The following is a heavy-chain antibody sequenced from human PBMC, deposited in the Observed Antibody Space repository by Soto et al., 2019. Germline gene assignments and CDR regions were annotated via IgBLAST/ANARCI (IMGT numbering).Heavy chain of an antibody. Sequence: GGSLRLSCAASGFTFDDYTMHWVRQAPGKGLEWVSLISWDGGSTYYADSVKGRFTISRDNSKNSLYLQMNSLRTEDTALYYCAKDFHPRRTSAYCFDYWGQGTLVTVSS. CDR1: GFTFDDYT. J-gene: IGHJ4*02. CDR3: AKDFHPRRTSAYCFDY. CDR2: ISWDGGST. V-gene: IGHV3-43*01.